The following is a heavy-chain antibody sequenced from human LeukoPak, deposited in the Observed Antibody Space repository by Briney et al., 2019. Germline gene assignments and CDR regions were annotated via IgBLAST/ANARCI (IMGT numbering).Heavy chain of an antibody. V-gene: IGHV3-7*01. CDR2: IKQDGSEK. Sequence: PGGSLRLSCAASGLTFSSYWMSWVRQAPGKGLEWVANIKQDGSEKYYADSVKGRFTISRDNAKNSLFLQMNSLRAEDTAVYYCARDRGIVDGGGQGTLVTVSS. J-gene: IGHJ4*02. CDR1: GLTFSSYW. CDR3: ARDRGIVDG. D-gene: IGHD3-22*01.